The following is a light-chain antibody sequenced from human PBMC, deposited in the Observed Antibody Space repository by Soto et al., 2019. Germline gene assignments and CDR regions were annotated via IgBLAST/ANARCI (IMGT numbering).Light chain of an antibody. CDR3: HQYESSPFT. J-gene: IGKJ3*01. CDR1: QSVSSNS. Sequence: EIVLTKSPGTLSLSPGERATLSCRASQSVSSNSLAWYQQKRGQAPRLLIYGASSRATGIPDRFSGSGSGTDFTLTIIRLEPEDFAVYFCHQYESSPFTFGPGTKVDIK. V-gene: IGKV3-20*01. CDR2: GAS.